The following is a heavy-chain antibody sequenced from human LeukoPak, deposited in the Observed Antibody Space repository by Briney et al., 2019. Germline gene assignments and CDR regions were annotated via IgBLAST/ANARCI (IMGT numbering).Heavy chain of an antibody. CDR2: ISGSGGST. D-gene: IGHD6-13*01. Sequence: GGSLRLSCAASGFTFSSYAMSWVRQAPGKGLEWVSAISGSGGSTYYADSVRGRFTISRDNSKNTLYLQMNSLRAEDTAVYYCAKVRSWHNQEYYFDYWGQGTLVTVSS. CDR1: GFTFSSYA. V-gene: IGHV3-23*01. J-gene: IGHJ4*02. CDR3: AKVRSWHNQEYYFDY.